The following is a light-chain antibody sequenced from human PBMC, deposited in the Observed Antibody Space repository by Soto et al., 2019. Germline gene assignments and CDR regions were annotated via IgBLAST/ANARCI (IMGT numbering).Light chain of an antibody. CDR1: QSISSY. V-gene: IGKV1-39*01. CDR3: LQRYRIPIS. CDR2: AAS. Sequence: DIQMTQSPSSLSASVGDRVTITCRASQSISSYLNWYQQKPGKAPKLLIYAASSLQSGVPSRFSGSGSGTDFTLNISSQHPEYFANYSRLQRYRIPISLGQWTRLEMK. J-gene: IGKJ5*01.